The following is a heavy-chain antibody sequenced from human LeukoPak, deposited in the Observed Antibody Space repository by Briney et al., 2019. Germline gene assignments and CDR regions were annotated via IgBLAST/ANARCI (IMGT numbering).Heavy chain of an antibody. CDR1: GYSISSGYY. Sequence: SETLSLTCTVSGYSISSGYYWAWIRQPPGKGLEWIGYIYHSVSTNYNPSLKSRVTISVDTSKNQFSLKLSSVTAADTAVYYCARLETSSGSLSYFDYWGQGTLVTVSS. CDR3: ARLETSSGSLSYFDY. J-gene: IGHJ4*02. V-gene: IGHV4-38-2*02. D-gene: IGHD6-19*01. CDR2: IYHSVST.